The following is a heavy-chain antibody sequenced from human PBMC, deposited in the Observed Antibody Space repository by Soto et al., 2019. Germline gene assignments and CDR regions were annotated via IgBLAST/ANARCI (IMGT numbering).Heavy chain of an antibody. CDR3: AKDRLAYCGGDCYWVDY. D-gene: IGHD2-21*02. CDR2: TSYDGSIR. J-gene: IGHJ4*02. Sequence: QVQLVESGGGEVQPGRSLRLSCAASGFTFSNYGMHWVRQAPGKGLEWVAVTSYDGSIRYYAGSVKGRFTISRDNSKNTLYLQIHSLRTEDTAVYYCAKDRLAYCGGDCYWVDYWGQGTLLTVSS. V-gene: IGHV3-30*18. CDR1: GFTFSNYG.